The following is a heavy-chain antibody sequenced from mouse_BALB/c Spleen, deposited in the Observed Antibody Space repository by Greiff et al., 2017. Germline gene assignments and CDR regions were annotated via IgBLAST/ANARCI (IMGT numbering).Heavy chain of an antibody. V-gene: IGHV1-7*01. CDR3: ARFLDY. Sequence: QVQLQQSGAELAKPGASVKMSYKASGYTFTSYWMHWVKQRPGQGLEWIGYINPSTGYTEYNQKLKDKATLTADKSSSTAYMQLSSLTSEDSAVYYCARFLDYWGQGTSVTVSS. CDR1: GYTFTSYW. CDR2: INPSTGYT. J-gene: IGHJ4*01.